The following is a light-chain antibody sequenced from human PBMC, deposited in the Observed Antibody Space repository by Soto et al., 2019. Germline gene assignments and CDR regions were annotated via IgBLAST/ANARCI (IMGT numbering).Light chain of an antibody. CDR3: QQYGSSRIT. CDR2: GAS. Sequence: EIVLTQSPGTLSLSPGERATLSCRASQSVSSSYLAWYQQKPGQAPRLLIYGASSRATGIPDRFSGSGSGTDFTLTIRRLEPEDFAVYYCQQYGSSRITFGQGTPLEIK. J-gene: IGKJ5*01. CDR1: QSVSSSY. V-gene: IGKV3-20*01.